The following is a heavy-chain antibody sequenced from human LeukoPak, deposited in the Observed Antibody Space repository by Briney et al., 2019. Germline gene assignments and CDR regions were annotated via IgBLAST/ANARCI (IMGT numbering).Heavy chain of an antibody. CDR2: ISYDGSNK. CDR1: GFTFSSYA. Sequence: PGRSLRLSCAASGFTFSSYAMHLVRQAPGKALEWVAVISYDGSNKYYADSVKGRFTISRDNSKNTLYLHMNSLRAEDTAVYYCARDLSSLYYYGMDVWGQGTTVTVSS. CDR3: ARDLSSLYYYGMDV. V-gene: IGHV3-30-3*01. D-gene: IGHD2-2*01. J-gene: IGHJ6*02.